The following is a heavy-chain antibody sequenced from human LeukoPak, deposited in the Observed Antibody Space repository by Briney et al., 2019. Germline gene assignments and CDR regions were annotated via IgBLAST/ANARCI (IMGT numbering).Heavy chain of an antibody. CDR2: ISGSGGCT. V-gene: IGHV3-23*01. CDR1: RFTFRRYG. J-gene: IGHJ6*03. Sequence: PGGSLRLSCAASRFTFRRYGMSWVRQTPGKGLEWVSVISGSGGCTYYADSVKGRFTISSDKSKNTLYEQMNSLRAEDTALYYCAKVKRGILSWWLLLPRRKYYYYMDVWGKGTTVTVSS. D-gene: IGHD2-15*01. CDR3: AKVKRGILSWWLLLPRRKYYYYMDV.